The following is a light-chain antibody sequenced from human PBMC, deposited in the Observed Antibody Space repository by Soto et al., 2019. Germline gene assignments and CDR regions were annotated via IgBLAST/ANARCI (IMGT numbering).Light chain of an antibody. CDR2: DVG. CDR3: SSYTSSSTLVV. J-gene: IGLJ1*01. V-gene: IGLV2-14*01. CDR1: SSDVGGYNY. Sequence: QSVLTQPASVSGSPGQSITISCTGTSSDVGGYNYVSWYQQHPGKAPKLMIYDVGNRPSGVSNRFSGSKSGNTASLTISGLQAEDEADYYCSSYTSSSTLVVFGTGTRSPS.